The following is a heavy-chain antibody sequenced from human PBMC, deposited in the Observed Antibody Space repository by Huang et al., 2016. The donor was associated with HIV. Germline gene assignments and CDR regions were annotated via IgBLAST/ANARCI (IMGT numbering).Heavy chain of an antibody. CDR3: VAEPGENPY. Sequence: QVQLVQSGADVKKPGASVKVSCKASGYSFSGYDMHWVRQAPGQGLEWMGWINPHSGDKIYAQRFQGSVTMTRDLATSTAYMGLRRLRSDDTAMYCCVAEPGENPYWGQGTLVNVSS. D-gene: IGHD6-19*01. CDR2: INPHSGDK. CDR1: GYSFSGYD. J-gene: IGHJ4*02. V-gene: IGHV1-2*02.